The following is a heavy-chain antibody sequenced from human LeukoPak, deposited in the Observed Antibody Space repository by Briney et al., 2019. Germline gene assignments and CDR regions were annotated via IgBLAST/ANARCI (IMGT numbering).Heavy chain of an antibody. CDR3: ARSCSSSSGLGY. CDR1: GGSISSYY. CDR2: IYYSGST. J-gene: IGHJ4*02. V-gene: IGHV4-59*08. Sequence: SETLSLTCTVSGGSISSYYWSWIRQPPGKGLEWIGYIYYSGSTNYNPSLKSRVTISVDTSKNQFSLKLSSVTAADTAVYYCARSCSSSSGLGYWGQGTLVAVSS. D-gene: IGHD6-13*01.